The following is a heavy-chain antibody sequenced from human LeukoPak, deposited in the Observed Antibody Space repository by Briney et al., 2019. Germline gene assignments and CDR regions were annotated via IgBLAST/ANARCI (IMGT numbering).Heavy chain of an antibody. V-gene: IGHV3-30*18. CDR3: AKEDYFGSGSYLGY. CDR1: GFTFSSYG. D-gene: IGHD3-10*01. Sequence: GGSLRLSCAASGFTFSSYGMHWVRQAPGKGLEWVAVVSYDGGNKNYEDSVKGRFIISRDNSKNTLYLQMISLRAEDTAVYYCAKEDYFGSGSYLGYWGQGTLVTVSS. CDR2: VSYDGGNK. J-gene: IGHJ4*02.